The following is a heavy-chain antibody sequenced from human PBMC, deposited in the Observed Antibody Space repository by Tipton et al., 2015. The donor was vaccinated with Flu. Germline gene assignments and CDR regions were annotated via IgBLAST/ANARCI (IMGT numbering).Heavy chain of an antibody. CDR1: GGSISSGGYY. J-gene: IGHJ4*02. V-gene: IGHV4-31*03. CDR3: ARGSVRWLHAPWGYFDY. Sequence: TLSLTCTVSGGSISSGGYYWSWIRQHPGKGLEWIGYIYYSGSTYYNPSLKSRVTISVDTSKNQFSLKLSSVTAADTAVYYCARGSVRWLHAPWGYFDYWGQGTLVTVSS. D-gene: IGHD5-24*01. CDR2: IYYSGST.